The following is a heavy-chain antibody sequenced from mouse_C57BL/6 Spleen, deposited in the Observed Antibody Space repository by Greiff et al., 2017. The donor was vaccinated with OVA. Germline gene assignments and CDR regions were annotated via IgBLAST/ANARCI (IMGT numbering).Heavy chain of an antibody. Sequence: EVQLQQSGAELVRPGASVKLSCTASGFNIKDDYMHWVKQRPEQGLEWIGWIDPENGDTEYASKFQGKATITADTSSNTAYRQLSSLTSEDTAVYYCTTGRYYDGLYAMDYWGQGTSVTVSS. V-gene: IGHV14-4*01. J-gene: IGHJ4*01. CDR2: IDPENGDT. D-gene: IGHD2-3*01. CDR1: GFNIKDDY. CDR3: TTGRYYDGLYAMDY.